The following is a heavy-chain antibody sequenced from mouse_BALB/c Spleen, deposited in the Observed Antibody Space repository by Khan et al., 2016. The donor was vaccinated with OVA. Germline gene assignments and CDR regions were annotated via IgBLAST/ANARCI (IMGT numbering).Heavy chain of an antibody. J-gene: IGHJ4*01. V-gene: IGHV1-4*01. D-gene: IGHD1-1*01. CDR2: INPSSGYT. Sequence: QVQLQQSGAELVRPGASVKMSCKASGYTFTSNTMHWVKQRPGQGLEWIGYINPSSGYTNYNQNFKDKATLTADKSSSTAYMQLSSLTSEDSAVSYCARRTTLYTMDYWGQGTPVTVSS. CDR1: GYTFTSNT. CDR3: ARRTTLYTMDY.